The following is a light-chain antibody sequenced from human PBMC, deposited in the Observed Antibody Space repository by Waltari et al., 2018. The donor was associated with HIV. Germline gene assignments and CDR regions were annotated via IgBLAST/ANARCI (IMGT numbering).Light chain of an antibody. J-gene: IGLJ3*02. CDR3: QSSDIRLHGLWV. Sequence: QSLLTQPPSVSATPGQRITISSTGNHPTIRAGPAVQLYPQLPGTAPRLLIFANANRPSGVPDRISGSKSTASASLAITGRQAEDEGYYYCQSSDIRLHGLWVFGGGTKVTVL. CDR1: HPTIRAGPA. CDR2: ANA. V-gene: IGLV1-40*01.